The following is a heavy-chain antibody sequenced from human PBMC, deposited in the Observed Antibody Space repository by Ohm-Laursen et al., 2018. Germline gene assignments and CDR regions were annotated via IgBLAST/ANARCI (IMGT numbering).Heavy chain of an antibody. CDR3: ARRPLASSLLYFDY. Sequence: TLSLTCTVSSGSISSYCWNWVRQPAGKGLEWIGRIYPSGSTNYNPSLRSRVSMSVDTYKNHFSLKLTSVTAADTAVYYCARRPLASSLLYFDYWGQGTLVTVSS. D-gene: IGHD2-15*01. CDR1: SGSISSYC. V-gene: IGHV4-4*07. CDR2: IYPSGST. J-gene: IGHJ4*02.